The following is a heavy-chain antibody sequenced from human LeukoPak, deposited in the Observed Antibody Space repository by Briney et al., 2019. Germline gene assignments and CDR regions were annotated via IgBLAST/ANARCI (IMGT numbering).Heavy chain of an antibody. V-gene: IGHV1-46*01. CDR2: INPSGGST. CDR3: ARGQTRLYDILTGSDY. J-gene: IGHJ4*02. Sequence: ASVKVSCKASGYTFTSYYMRWVRQAPGQGLEWMGIINPSGGSTSYAQKFQGRVTMTRDMSTSTVYMELSSLRSEDTAVYYCARGQTRLYDILTGSDYWGQGTLVTVSS. D-gene: IGHD3-9*01. CDR1: GYTFTSYY.